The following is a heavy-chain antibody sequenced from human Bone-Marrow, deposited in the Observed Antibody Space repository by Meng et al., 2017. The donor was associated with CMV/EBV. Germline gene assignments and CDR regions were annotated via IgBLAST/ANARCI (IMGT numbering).Heavy chain of an antibody. CDR1: GFTFSSYW. Sequence: GESLKISCAASGFTFSSYWMSWVRQAPGKGLEWVANIKQDGSEKYYVDSVKGRFTISRDNAKNSLYLQMNSLRAEDTAVYYCASGSARKYSSSSPLGYWGQGKLVTVSS. J-gene: IGHJ4*02. CDR2: IKQDGSEK. CDR3: ASGSARKYSSSSPLGY. V-gene: IGHV3-7*01. D-gene: IGHD6-6*01.